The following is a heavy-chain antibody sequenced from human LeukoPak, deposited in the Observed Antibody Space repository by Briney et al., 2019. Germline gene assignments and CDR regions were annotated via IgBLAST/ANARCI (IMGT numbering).Heavy chain of an antibody. J-gene: IGHJ6*02. CDR1: GFTFSSYA. Sequence: PGGSLRLSCAASGFTFSSYAMSWVRQAPGKGLEWVSAISGSGGSTYYADSVKGRFTISRDNSKNTLYLQMNSLRAEDTAVYYCASLPNAVYCGGDCHQAAYYYGMDVWGQGTTVTVSS. D-gene: IGHD2-21*02. V-gene: IGHV3-23*01. CDR2: ISGSGGST. CDR3: ASLPNAVYCGGDCHQAAYYYGMDV.